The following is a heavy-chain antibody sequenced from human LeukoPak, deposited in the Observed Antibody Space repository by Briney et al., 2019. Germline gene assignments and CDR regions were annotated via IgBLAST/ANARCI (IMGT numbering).Heavy chain of an antibody. CDR1: GFTFSSYW. D-gene: IGHD1-26*01. V-gene: IGHV3-7*01. Sequence: GGSLRLSCAASGFTFSSYWMSWVRQAPGKGLEWVANIKQDGSEKYYVDSVKGRFTISRDNAKNSLYLQMNSLRAEDTAVYYCAIDGGATMGEFDYWGQGTLVTVSS. CDR2: IKQDGSEK. J-gene: IGHJ4*02. CDR3: AIDGGATMGEFDY.